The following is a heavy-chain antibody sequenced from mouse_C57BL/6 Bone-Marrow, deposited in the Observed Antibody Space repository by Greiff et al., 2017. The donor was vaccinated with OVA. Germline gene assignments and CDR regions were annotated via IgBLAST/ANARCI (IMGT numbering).Heavy chain of an antibody. CDR1: GFSLSTSGMG. D-gene: IGHD4-1*01. CDR2: IWWDDDK. V-gene: IGHV8-8*01. CDR3: ARIDWVHWYFDV. J-gene: IGHJ1*03. Sequence: QVQLQQSGPGILQPSQTLSLTCSSSGFSLSTSGMGVGWIRQPSGKGLEWLVHIWWDDDKYYNPALKSRLTIAKDTSKNQVFLKLTNVDTADTATYYCARIDWVHWYFDVWGTGTTVTVSS.